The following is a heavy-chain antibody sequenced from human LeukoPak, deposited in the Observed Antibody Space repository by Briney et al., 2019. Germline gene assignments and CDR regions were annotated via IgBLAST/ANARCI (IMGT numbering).Heavy chain of an antibody. D-gene: IGHD4-23*01. V-gene: IGHV3-7*01. Sequence: PGGSLRLSCAASGFTFSSYWMSWVRQAPGKGLEWVANIKQDGSEKYYVDSVKGRFTISRDNAKNSLYLQMNSLRAEDTAVYYCARVGYGGNSEHASDIWGQGTMVTVSS. J-gene: IGHJ3*02. CDR3: ARVGYGGNSEHASDI. CDR1: GFTFSSYW. CDR2: IKQDGSEK.